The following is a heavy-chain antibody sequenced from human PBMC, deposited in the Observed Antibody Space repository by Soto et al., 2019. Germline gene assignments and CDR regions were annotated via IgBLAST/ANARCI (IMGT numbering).Heavy chain of an antibody. Sequence: VGSMRLSWAAAGFTFISYGMHWVRQAPGKGLEWVAVISYDGSNKYYADSVKGRFTISRDSSKNMLYLQMNSLRAEDTAVYYCAKEDSSSWHYYYGMDVWGQGTTVTVSS. CDR3: AKEDSSSWHYYYGMDV. D-gene: IGHD6-13*01. CDR2: ISYDGSNK. CDR1: GFTFISYG. J-gene: IGHJ6*02. V-gene: IGHV3-30*18.